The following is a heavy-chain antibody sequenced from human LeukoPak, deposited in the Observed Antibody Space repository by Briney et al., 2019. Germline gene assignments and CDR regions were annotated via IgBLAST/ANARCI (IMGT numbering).Heavy chain of an antibody. CDR2: IYYSGNT. CDR1: GGSISSGGYY. J-gene: IGHJ3*02. CDR3: ARDYAFDI. Sequence: SETLSLTCTVSGGSISSGGYYWSWIRQPPGKGLEWIGCIYYSGNTNYNPSLKSRVTISIDTSKNQFSLKLSSVTAADTAVYYCARDYAFDIWGQGTMVTVSS. V-gene: IGHV4-61*08.